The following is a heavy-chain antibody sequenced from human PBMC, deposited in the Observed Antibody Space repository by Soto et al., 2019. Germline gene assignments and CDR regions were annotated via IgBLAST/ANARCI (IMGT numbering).Heavy chain of an antibody. CDR1: GGSISSSSYY. CDR2: IYYSGST. Sequence: PSETLSLICTVSGGSISSSSYYWGWIRQPLGKGLEWIGSIYYSGSTYYNPSLKSRVTISVDTSKNQFSLKLSSVTAADTAMYYCARHARYFDYWGQGTLVTVSS. CDR3: ARHARYFDY. V-gene: IGHV4-39*01. J-gene: IGHJ4*02.